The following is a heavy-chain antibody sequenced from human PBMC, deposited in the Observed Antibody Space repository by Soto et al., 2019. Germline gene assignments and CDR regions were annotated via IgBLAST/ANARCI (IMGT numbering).Heavy chain of an antibody. CDR3: ARVKKSIAVAGRNYYYYGMDV. V-gene: IGHV4-31*03. Sequence: PSETLSLTFSISGVSISTGAYYWTWIPQHPGKGLEWIGYISNSGRTYYNPSLKSRVTISVDTSKNQFSLQLSSVTAADTAVYYCARVKKSIAVAGRNYYYYGMDVWGQGTTVT. CDR1: GVSISTGAYY. D-gene: IGHD6-19*01. CDR2: ISNSGRT. J-gene: IGHJ6*02.